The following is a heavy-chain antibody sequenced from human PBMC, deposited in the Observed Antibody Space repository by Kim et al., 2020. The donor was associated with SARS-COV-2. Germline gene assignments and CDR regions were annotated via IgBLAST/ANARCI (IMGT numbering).Heavy chain of an antibody. CDR2: ISAYNGNT. Sequence: ASVKVSCKASGYTFTTYGISWVRQAPGQGLEWMGWISAYNGNTNYAQKLQGRVTMTTDTSTSTAYMELRSLRSDDTAVFYCARAGYCSSTSCYTGNYYYYYGMDGWGQGTTVTVSS. CDR3: ARAGYCSSTSCYTGNYYYYYGMDG. V-gene: IGHV1-18*01. J-gene: IGHJ6*02. D-gene: IGHD2-2*02. CDR1: GYTFTTYG.